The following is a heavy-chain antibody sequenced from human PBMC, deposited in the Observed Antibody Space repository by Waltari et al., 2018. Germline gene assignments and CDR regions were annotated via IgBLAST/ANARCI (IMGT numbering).Heavy chain of an antibody. CDR2: MYDRGSS. V-gene: IGHV4-39*01. J-gene: IGHJ5*01. D-gene: IGHD3-10*01. CDR3: ARAFGSGSYAWFDS. CDR1: GASVTSGSYY. Sequence: QLQLQESGPGLVKPSETLSLTCSVSGASVTSGSYYWGWIRQPPRKGLEWIGIMYDRGSSYSNPSLKSRVTISVDTSKNQFSLKLSSVAAADTAVYYCARAFGSGSYAWFDSWGQGTLVTVSS.